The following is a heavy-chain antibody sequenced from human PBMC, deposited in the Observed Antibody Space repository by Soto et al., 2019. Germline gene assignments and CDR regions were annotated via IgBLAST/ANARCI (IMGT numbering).Heavy chain of an antibody. V-gene: IGHV3-11*04. J-gene: IGHJ4*02. CDR2: ISKDSGRAT. Sequence: GGSLRLSCAASGFIFRDWFMSWIRQAPGKGLAWIPYISKDSGRATRYADSVKGRFTISRDNAKNSLFLQMNNLTVEDTAVYFYAKDLREMATNTPDYWGQGTLVTVSS. D-gene: IGHD5-12*01. CDR3: AKDLREMATNTPDY. CDR1: GFIFRDWF.